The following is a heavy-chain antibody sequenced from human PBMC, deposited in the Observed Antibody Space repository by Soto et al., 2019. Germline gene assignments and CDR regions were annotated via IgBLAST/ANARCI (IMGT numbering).Heavy chain of an antibody. CDR3: ARGIATGQLDP. CDR2: INPDNGNT. Sequence: ASVKVSCKASGYTFTRYTMNWVRQAPGQRLEWMGWINPDNGNTKSSQKFQDRVIVTRDTSASTAYMDLSSLRSEDTAVYYCARGIATGQLDPWGQGTLVTVSS. D-gene: IGHD2-15*01. CDR1: GYTFTRYT. J-gene: IGHJ5*02. V-gene: IGHV1-3*01.